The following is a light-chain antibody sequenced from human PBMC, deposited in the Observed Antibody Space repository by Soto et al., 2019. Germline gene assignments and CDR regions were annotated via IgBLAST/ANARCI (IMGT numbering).Light chain of an antibody. CDR2: AAS. J-gene: IGKJ5*01. CDR1: QSISSY. Sequence: DIQMTQSPSSLSASVGDRVTITCRASQSISSYLNWYQQKPGKAPNLLIYAASSLQSGVPSRFSGSGSGTDFTLTISSLLPEDFATYYCQKYNSAPPITFGQGTRLEIK. V-gene: IGKV1-39*01. CDR3: QKYNSAPPIT.